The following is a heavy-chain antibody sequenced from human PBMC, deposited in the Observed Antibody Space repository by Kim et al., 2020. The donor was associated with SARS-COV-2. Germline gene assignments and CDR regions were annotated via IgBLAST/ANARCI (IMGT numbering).Heavy chain of an antibody. D-gene: IGHD6-13*01. J-gene: IGHJ4*02. Sequence: YNPSLKSRVTISVDTSKNPFSLKLSSVTAADTAVYYCARSMRYSSSWYDYWGQGTLVTVSS. V-gene: IGHV4-34*01. CDR3: ARSMRYSSSWYDY.